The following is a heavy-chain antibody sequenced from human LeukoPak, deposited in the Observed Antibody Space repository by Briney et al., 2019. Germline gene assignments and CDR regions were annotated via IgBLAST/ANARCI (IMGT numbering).Heavy chain of an antibody. D-gene: IGHD3-16*01. CDR3: GRGVYRLRLGELPN. J-gene: IGHJ4*02. CDR2: ISSSSSYI. CDR1: GFTFSSYS. Sequence: PGGSLRLSCAASGFTFSSYSMNWVREAPGRGLECGSYISSSSSYIYYADSVKRRYTISRDNAKNSLYLQMNSLRAEDTAVYYCGRGVYRLRLGELPNWGQGTLVTVSS. V-gene: IGHV3-21*05.